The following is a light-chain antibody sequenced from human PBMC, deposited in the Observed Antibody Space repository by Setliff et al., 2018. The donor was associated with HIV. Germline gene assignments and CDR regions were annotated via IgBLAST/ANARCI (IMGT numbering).Light chain of an antibody. CDR3: QQYGRGPLT. CDR1: QSVSSNY. V-gene: IGKV3-20*01. Sequence: EIVSTQSPGTLSLSPGERATLSCRASQSVSSNYLAWYQQKPGQAPRLLIYGASSRATGIPDRFSGSGSGTDFTLTISRLEPEDFAVCYCQQYGRGPLTFGGGTKVDIK. CDR2: GAS. J-gene: IGKJ4*01.